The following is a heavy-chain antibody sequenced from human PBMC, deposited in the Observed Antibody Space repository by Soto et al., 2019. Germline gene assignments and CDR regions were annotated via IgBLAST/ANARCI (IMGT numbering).Heavy chain of an antibody. Sequence: GGSLRLSCAASGFDFSTFGMNWVRQAPGKGLEWVSFLSPSYPYTSYADSVKGRFTISRDNSKNTLYLQMTSLRADDTAVYYCAKDRRAGGNYGFYSDFWGQGALVTVSS. CDR1: GFDFSTFG. J-gene: IGHJ4*02. V-gene: IGHV3-21*04. CDR3: AKDRRAGGNYGFYSDF. CDR2: LSPSYPYT. D-gene: IGHD1-7*01.